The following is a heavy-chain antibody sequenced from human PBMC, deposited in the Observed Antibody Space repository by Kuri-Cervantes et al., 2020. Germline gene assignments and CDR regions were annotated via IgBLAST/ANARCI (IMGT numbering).Heavy chain of an antibody. CDR1: GFTFSSYA. D-gene: IGHD3-22*01. J-gene: IGHJ4*02. CDR3: AREIYYGSSGYYGTFDY. CDR2: ISGSGGST. V-gene: IGHV3-23*01. Sequence: GESLKISCAASGFTFSSYAMSWVRQAPGKGLEWVSAISGSGGSTYYADSVKGRFTISRDNSKNTLYLQMNSLRAEDTAVYYCAREIYYGSSGYYGTFDYWGQGTLVTVSS.